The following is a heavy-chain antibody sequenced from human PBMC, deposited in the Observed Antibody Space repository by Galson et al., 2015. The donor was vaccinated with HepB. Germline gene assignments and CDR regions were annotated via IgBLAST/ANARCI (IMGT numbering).Heavy chain of an antibody. V-gene: IGHV1-69*04. Sequence: SVKVSCKASGGTFNSYTLSWVRQAPGQGLEWMGRIIPILGIANYAQKFQGRVTITANKSTSTAYMELSSLTSDDTAFYYCARDVRYAFEMWGQGTMVTVS. CDR3: ARDVRYAFEM. CDR2: IIPILGIA. J-gene: IGHJ3*02. D-gene: IGHD3-10*02. CDR1: GGTFNSYT.